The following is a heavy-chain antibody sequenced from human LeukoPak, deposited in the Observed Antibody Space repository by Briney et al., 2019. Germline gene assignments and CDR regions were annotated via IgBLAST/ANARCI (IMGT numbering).Heavy chain of an antibody. D-gene: IGHD6-19*01. V-gene: IGHV1-2*04. J-gene: IGHJ1*01. CDR3: ARGSPVAGAGTAYFHH. Sequence: SSVNVSCMASGYTFTDYYMHWVRQAPGQGLEWMGWINPKSGDTKYAQESQGWVTMTRDTSISTAYIELSRSRSDDTAMYYCARGSPVAGAGTAYFHHWGQGTLVTVSS. CDR1: GYTFTDYY. CDR2: INPKSGDT.